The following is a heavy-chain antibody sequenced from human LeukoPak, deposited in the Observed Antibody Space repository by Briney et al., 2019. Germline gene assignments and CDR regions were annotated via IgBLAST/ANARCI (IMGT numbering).Heavy chain of an antibody. J-gene: IGHJ5*02. CDR2: IYYSGST. CDR1: GGSISSSSYY. CDR3: ARSYYYDSSGYYYDGLYNWFDP. D-gene: IGHD3-22*01. Sequence: SETLSLTCTVSGGSISSSSYYWGWIRQPPGKGLEWIGSIYYSGSTYYNPSLKSRVTISVDTSKNQFSLKLSSVTAADTAVYYCARSYYYDSSGYYYDGLYNWFDPWGQGTLVTVSS. V-gene: IGHV4-39*01.